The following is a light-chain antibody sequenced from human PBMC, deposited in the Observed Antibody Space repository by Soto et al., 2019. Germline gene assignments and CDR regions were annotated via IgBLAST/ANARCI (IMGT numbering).Light chain of an antibody. V-gene: IGLV1-36*01. CDR3: ASSDDSLNAYV. CDR2: YDD. Sequence: QSVLTQPPSVSEAPRQRVTISCSGSSSNIGNNAVHWYQQLPEKPPKLLIYYDDLRASGVSDRLSASKSGSSASLAISGLQSEDEADYYCASSDDSLNAYVFGPGTKLTVL. J-gene: IGLJ1*01. CDR1: SSNIGNNA.